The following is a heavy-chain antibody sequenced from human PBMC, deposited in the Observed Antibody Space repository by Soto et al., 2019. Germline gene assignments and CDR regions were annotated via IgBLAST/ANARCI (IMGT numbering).Heavy chain of an antibody. CDR2: INSDGSST. CDR1: GFTFSSYW. V-gene: IGHV3-74*01. CDR3: ARVVLYCSGGSCYVNDY. D-gene: IGHD2-15*01. Sequence: PGGSLRLSCAASGFTFSSYWMHWVRQAPGKGLVWVSRINSDGSSTSYADPVKGRFTISRDNAKNTLYLQMNSLRAEDTAVYYCARVVLYCSGGSCYVNDYWGQGTLVTV. J-gene: IGHJ4*02.